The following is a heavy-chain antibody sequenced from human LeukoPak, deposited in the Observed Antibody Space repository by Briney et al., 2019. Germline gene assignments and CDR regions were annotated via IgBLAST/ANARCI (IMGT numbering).Heavy chain of an antibody. CDR1: GFTFSNYV. J-gene: IGHJ4*02. CDR3: ARWSDSKWSDY. V-gene: IGHV3-23*01. CDR2: INESGGST. Sequence: GGSLRLSCAASGFTFSNYVMTWVRQAPGKGLKWVSTINESGGSTYYADSVKGRFTISRDNSKNTLSLQMNSLRAEDTAVYYCARWSDSKWSDYWGQGTLVTVSS. D-gene: IGHD3-3*01.